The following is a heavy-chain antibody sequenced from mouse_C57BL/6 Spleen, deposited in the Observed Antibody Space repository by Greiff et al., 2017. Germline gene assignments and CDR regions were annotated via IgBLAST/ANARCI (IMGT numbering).Heavy chain of an antibody. CDR3: ARSLQLREGFDY. CDR1: GYTFTSYW. V-gene: IGHV1-64*01. D-gene: IGHD3-2*02. Sequence: QVQLQQPGAELVKPGASVTLSCKASGYTFTSYWMHWVKQRPGQGLEWIGMIHPNSGSTNYNEKFKSKATLTVDKSSSTAYMQLSSLTSEDSAVYYCARSLQLREGFDYWGQGTTRTVSS. J-gene: IGHJ2*01. CDR2: IHPNSGST.